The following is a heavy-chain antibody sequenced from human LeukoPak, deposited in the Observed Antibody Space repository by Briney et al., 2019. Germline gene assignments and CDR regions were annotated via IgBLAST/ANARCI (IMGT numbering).Heavy chain of an antibody. CDR2: IYYSGST. CDR1: GGSISSYY. J-gene: IGHJ5*02. Sequence: SVTLSLTCTVSGGSISSYYWSWIRQRPGKGLECIGYIYYSGSTNYNPSLKSRVTISVDTSKNQFSLKVTSVTAADTAIYYCARNISMILEPARRMKYNWFDPWGQGTLVTVSS. D-gene: IGHD3-22*01. V-gene: IGHV4-59*08. CDR3: ARNISMILEPARRMKYNWFDP.